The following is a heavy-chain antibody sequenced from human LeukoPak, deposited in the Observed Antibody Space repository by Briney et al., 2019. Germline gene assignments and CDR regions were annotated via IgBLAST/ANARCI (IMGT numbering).Heavy chain of an antibody. J-gene: IGHJ4*02. V-gene: IGHV1-46*01. D-gene: IGHD2-15*01. CDR2: INPSGGST. CDR3: ARVGSVYCSSSSCYGMGYYLDY. Sequence: GASVKVSCKASGYTFTSYYMHWVRQAPGQGLEWMGIINPSGGSTSYAQKFQGRVTMTRDMSTSTVYMELSSLRSEDTAVYYCARVGSVYCSSSSCYGMGYYLDYWGQGTLVTVSS. CDR1: GYTFTSYY.